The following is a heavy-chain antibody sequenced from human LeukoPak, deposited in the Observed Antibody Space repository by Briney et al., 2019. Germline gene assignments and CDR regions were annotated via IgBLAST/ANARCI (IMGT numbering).Heavy chain of an antibody. CDR3: ARRLQYQRLKALRYYYMDV. D-gene: IGHD2-2*01. CDR2: IIPISGTA. J-gene: IGHJ6*03. Sequence: SVTVSCKASGGTFSSYAIVWVRQAPGQGPEWMGGIIPISGTADYAQKFQGRVTITTDQSTSTAYRELSSLTSDDTAVYYCARRLQYQRLKALRYYYMDVWGEGTTVTVSS. V-gene: IGHV1-69*05. CDR1: GGTFSSYA.